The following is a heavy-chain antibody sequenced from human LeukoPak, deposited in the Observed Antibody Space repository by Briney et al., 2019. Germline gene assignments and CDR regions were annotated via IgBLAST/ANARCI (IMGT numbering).Heavy chain of an antibody. J-gene: IGHJ4*02. CDR3: ARDRGDCSGGSCYSDYFDY. CDR2: ISYDGGNK. Sequence: GRSLRLSCAASGFTFSSFGMHWVRQAPGKGLEWVSLISYDGGNKFYADSVKGRFTISRDNSENTLYLQMSSLRAEDTAVYYCARDRGDCSGGSCYSDYFDYWGQGTLVTVSS. V-gene: IGHV3-33*01. CDR1: GFTFSSFG. D-gene: IGHD2-15*01.